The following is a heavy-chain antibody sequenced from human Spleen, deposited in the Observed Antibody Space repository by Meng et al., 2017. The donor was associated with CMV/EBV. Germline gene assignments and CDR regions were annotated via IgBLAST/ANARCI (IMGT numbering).Heavy chain of an antibody. V-gene: IGHV4-39*02. CDR3: VHPEMTTIY. Sequence: SETLSLTCSVSGGSIIRSDYYWGWIRQPPGKGLEWIGSFYNSGSTRYNPSLESRVTISIDKSRNHFSLKVRSATAADTAVYYCVHPEMTTIYWGQGILVTVSS. J-gene: IGHJ4*02. CDR1: GGSIIRSDYY. CDR2: FYNSGST. D-gene: IGHD5-24*01.